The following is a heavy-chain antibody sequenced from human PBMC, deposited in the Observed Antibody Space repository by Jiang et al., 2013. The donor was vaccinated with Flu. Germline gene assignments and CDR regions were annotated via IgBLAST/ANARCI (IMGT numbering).Heavy chain of an antibody. J-gene: IGHJ4*02. CDR3: ARGYYDSSGYYSFDY. V-gene: IGHV3-21*01. D-gene: IGHD3-22*01. CDR2: ISGSSSYI. Sequence: PGKGLEWVSSISGSSSYIYYADSVKGRFTISRDNAKNSLYLQMNTLRAEDTAVYYCARGYYDSSGYYSFDYWGQGTLVTVSS.